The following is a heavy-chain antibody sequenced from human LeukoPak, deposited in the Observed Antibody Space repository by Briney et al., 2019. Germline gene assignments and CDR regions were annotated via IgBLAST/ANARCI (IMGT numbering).Heavy chain of an antibody. CDR3: AREGSGWYGNFDY. V-gene: IGHV1-2*02. J-gene: IGHJ4*02. D-gene: IGHD6-19*01. CDR1: GYTFTAYY. Sequence: ASVTVSFTPSGYTFTAYYMHWGRQAPGQGLERMGWINPNSGGTNYAQNFQGRVTMTRDTSITTAYMELTGLRSDDTAVYYCAREGSGWYGNFDYWGQGTLVTVSS. CDR2: INPNSGGT.